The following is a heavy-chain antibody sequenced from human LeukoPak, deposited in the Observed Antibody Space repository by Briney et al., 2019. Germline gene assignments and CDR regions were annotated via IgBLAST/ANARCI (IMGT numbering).Heavy chain of an antibody. CDR3: GRAGGGYRPFDY. J-gene: IGHJ4*02. CDR1: GFTFGDFW. CDR2: IKQDGSEK. D-gene: IGHD5-12*01. V-gene: IGHV3-7*04. Sequence: GGSLRLSCAASGFTFGDFWMSWVRRAPGKGLEWLANIKQDGSEKNYVDSVKGRFTISRDNAKNSLYLQMNSLRAEDTAVYYCGRAGGGYRPFDYWGQGTLVTLSS.